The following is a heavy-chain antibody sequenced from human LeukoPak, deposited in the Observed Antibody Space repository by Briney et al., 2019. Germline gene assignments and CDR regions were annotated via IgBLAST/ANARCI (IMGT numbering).Heavy chain of an antibody. D-gene: IGHD6-19*01. CDR2: INPSGGST. Sequence: GASVKVSCKASGYTFTSYYMHWVRQAPGQGLEWMGIINPSGGSTGYAQKFQGRVTMTRDTSTSTVYMELSSLRSEDTAVYYCARDPDRGYSSGWYYFDYWGQGTLVTVSS. V-gene: IGHV1-46*01. J-gene: IGHJ4*02. CDR1: GYTFTSYY. CDR3: ARDPDRGYSSGWYYFDY.